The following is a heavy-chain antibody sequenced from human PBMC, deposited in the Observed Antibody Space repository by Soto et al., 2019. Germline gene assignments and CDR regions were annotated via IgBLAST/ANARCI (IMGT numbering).Heavy chain of an antibody. V-gene: IGHV4-4*02. J-gene: IGHJ4*02. D-gene: IGHD3-16*01. CDR1: GGSISTSNW. Sequence: QVQLQESGPGLVKPSGTLSLTCGVSGGSISTSNWWSWVRQPPGKGLEWIAEIHHRGGTNYNPSPENRATMSVDKSKNPVSLSLRSLNDADAAVYYCWRGSYASQFDYWGQGTPVTVSS. CDR3: WRGSYASQFDY. CDR2: IHHRGGT.